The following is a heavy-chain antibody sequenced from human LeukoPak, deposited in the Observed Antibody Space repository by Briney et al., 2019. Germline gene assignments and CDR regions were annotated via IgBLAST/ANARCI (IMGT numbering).Heavy chain of an antibody. J-gene: IGHJ4*02. Sequence: PSETLSLTCAVYGGSFSGYYWSWIRQPPGKGLEWIGEINHNGSTNYNPSLKSRVTISVDTSKNQFSLKLSSVTAADTAVYYCASGSYYYDSSGYRDYWGQGTLVTVSS. CDR2: INHNGST. CDR1: GGSFSGYY. V-gene: IGHV4-34*01. D-gene: IGHD3-22*01. CDR3: ASGSYYYDSSGYRDY.